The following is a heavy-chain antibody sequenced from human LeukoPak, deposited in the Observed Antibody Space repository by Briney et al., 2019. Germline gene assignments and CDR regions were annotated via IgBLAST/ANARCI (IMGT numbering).Heavy chain of an antibody. Sequence: GGSLRLSCAASGFTFSSYGMSWVRQAPGKGLEWVSAISGSGGSTYYADSVKGRFTISRDNSKNTLYLQMNSLRAEDTAVYYCAKDRDYYGSGSYFDYWGQGTLVTVSS. J-gene: IGHJ4*02. V-gene: IGHV3-23*01. CDR1: GFTFSSYG. CDR3: AKDRDYYGSGSYFDY. D-gene: IGHD3-10*01. CDR2: ISGSGGST.